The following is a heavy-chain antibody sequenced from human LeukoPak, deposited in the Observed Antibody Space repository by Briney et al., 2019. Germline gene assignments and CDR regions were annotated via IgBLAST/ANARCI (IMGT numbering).Heavy chain of an antibody. CDR3: ASTVSGFGELNY. D-gene: IGHD3-10*01. CDR2: IYSGGST. CDR1: GFTVSSNY. Sequence: GGSLRLSCAASGFTVSSNYMTWVRQAPGKGLEWVSVIYSGGSTYYADSVKGRFTISRDNSKNTLYLQMNSLRAEDTAVYYCASTVSGFGELNYWGQGTLATVSS. J-gene: IGHJ4*02. V-gene: IGHV3-66*02.